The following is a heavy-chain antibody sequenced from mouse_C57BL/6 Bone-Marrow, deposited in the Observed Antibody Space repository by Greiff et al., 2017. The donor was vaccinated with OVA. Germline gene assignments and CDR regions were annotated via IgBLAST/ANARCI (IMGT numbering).Heavy chain of an antibody. CDR3: ARIPLVYYDYAVGYFDV. CDR2: IWWDDDK. D-gene: IGHD2-4*01. V-gene: IGHV8-8*01. CDR1: GFSLTSYG. J-gene: IGHJ1*03. Sequence: QVQLKQSGPGLVQPSQSLSITCTVSGFSLTSYGVHWVRQSPGKGLEWLAHIWWDDDKYYNPALKSRLTISKDTSKSQVFLKIANVDTADTATYYSARIPLVYYDYAVGYFDVWGTGTTVTVSS.